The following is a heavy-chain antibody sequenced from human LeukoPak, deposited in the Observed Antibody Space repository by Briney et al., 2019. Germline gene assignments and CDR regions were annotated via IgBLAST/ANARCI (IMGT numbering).Heavy chain of an antibody. CDR1: GFTFSSYS. J-gene: IGHJ4*02. CDR2: ISSSSSTI. CDR3: ARATTLSAAAELEFGY. Sequence: PGGSLRLSCAASGFTFSSYSMNWVRQAPGKGLEWVSYISSSSSTIYYADSVKGRFTISRDNAKNSLYLQMNSLRAEDTAVYYCARATTLSAAAELEFGYWGQGTLVTVSS. D-gene: IGHD6-13*01. V-gene: IGHV3-48*01.